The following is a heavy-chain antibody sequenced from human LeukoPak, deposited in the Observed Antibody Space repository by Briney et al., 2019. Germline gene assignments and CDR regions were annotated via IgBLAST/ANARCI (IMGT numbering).Heavy chain of an antibody. D-gene: IGHD5-18*01. CDR2: IIPIFGTA. CDR1: GGTFSSYA. J-gene: IGHJ6*03. CDR3: ARSRGYSYGYSSGYYYYYMDV. Sequence: SVKVSCKASGGTFSSYAISWVRQAPGQGLEWMGGIIPIFGTANYAQKFQGRVTITADESTSTAYMELSSLRSEDTAVYCCARSRGYSYGYSSGYYYYYMDVWGKGTTVTISS. V-gene: IGHV1-69*13.